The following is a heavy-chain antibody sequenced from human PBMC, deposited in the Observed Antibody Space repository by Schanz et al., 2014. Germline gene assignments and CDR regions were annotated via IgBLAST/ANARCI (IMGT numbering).Heavy chain of an antibody. J-gene: IGHJ4*02. CDR2: INAANGNT. D-gene: IGHD6-13*01. V-gene: IGHV1-3*01. CDR1: GYSFISHA. Sequence: QVQLVQSGAEVKKPGASVKVSCKASGYSFISHAIHWVRQAPGQRLEWMGWINAANGNTRYSQKFQGRVTITRDKSASTAYMELSSLRSEDTAVYYCARDGVDAAAGGNYWGQGTLVTVSS. CDR3: ARDGVDAAAGGNY.